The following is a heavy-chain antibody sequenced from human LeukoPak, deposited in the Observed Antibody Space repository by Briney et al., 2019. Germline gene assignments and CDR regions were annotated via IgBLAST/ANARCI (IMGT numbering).Heavy chain of an antibody. CDR1: GGSISSSSYY. J-gene: IGHJ4*02. D-gene: IGHD3-22*01. CDR2: IYDSGST. CDR3: SSNNYYDADY. V-gene: IGHV4-39*01. Sequence: PETLSLTCTVSGGSISSSSYYWGWIRQPPGKGLEWIGSIYDSGSTYYNPSLKSRVTISVDTSKNQFSLTLSSVIAADTAVYFCSSNNYYDADYWGQGILVTVSS.